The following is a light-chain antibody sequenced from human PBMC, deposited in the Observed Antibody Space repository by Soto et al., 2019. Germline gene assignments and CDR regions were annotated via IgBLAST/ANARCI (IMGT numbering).Light chain of an antibody. V-gene: IGLV2-14*01. J-gene: IGLJ3*02. CDR3: SSYTTSTTWV. Sequence: QSALTQPASVSGSPGQSIAISCTETNSDVGGYNYVSWYQHHPGKAPKLMIYEVSNRPSGVSNRFSGSKSGNTASLTISGLQSEDEADNYCSSYTTSTTWVFGGGTKLTVL. CDR2: EVS. CDR1: NSDVGGYNY.